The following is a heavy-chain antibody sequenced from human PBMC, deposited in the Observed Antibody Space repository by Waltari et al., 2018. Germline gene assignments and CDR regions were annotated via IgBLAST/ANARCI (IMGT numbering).Heavy chain of an antibody. V-gene: IGHV4-34*01. J-gene: IGHJ4*02. CDR3: ARGLPHPSSSWYTI. D-gene: IGHD6-13*01. CDR2: INHSGST. Sequence: QVQLQQWGAGLLKPSETLSLTCAVYGGSFSGSYWSWIRQPPGKGLEWIGEINHSGSTNYNPSLKSRVTISVDTSKNQFSLKLSSVTAADTAVYYCARGLPHPSSSWYTIWGQGTLVTVSS. CDR1: GGSFSGSY.